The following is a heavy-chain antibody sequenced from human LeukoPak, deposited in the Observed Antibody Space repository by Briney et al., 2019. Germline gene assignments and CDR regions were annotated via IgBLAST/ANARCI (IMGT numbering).Heavy chain of an antibody. D-gene: IGHD1-26*01. V-gene: IGHV3-53*01. Sequence: GGSLRLSCAASGFTVSSNYMSWVRQAPGEGLEWVSVIYSGGSTYYADSVKGRFTISRDNSKNTLYLQMNSLRAEDTAVYYCAGFSGSYDLWAGPGAFDTWGQGTTVTVSS. CDR3: AGFSGSYDLWAGPGAFDT. J-gene: IGHJ3*02. CDR2: IYSGGST. CDR1: GFTVSSNY.